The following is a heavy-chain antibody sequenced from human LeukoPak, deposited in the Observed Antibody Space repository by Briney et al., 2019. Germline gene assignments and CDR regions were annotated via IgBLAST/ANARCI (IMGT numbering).Heavy chain of an antibody. V-gene: IGHV1-69*05. CDR3: AREGYCSGGSCYDRYYFDY. CDR1: GGTFSSYA. D-gene: IGHD2-15*01. CDR2: IIPTFGTA. Sequence: ASVKVSCKASGGTFSSYAISWVRQAPGQGLEWMGGIIPTFGTANYAQKFQGRVTITTDESTSTAYMELSSLRSEDTAVYYCAREGYCSGGSCYDRYYFDYWGQGTLVTVSS. J-gene: IGHJ4*02.